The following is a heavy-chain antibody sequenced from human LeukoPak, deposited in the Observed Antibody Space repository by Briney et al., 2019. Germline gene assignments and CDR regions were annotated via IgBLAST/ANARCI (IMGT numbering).Heavy chain of an antibody. V-gene: IGHV4-34*01. CDR3: ARDPGSSSFDY. D-gene: IGHD6-13*01. CDR2: INHSGST. J-gene: IGHJ4*02. CDR1: GGSVSGYY. Sequence: SETLSLTCAVYGGSVSGYYWSWIRQPPGKGLEWIGEINHSGSTNYNPSLKSRVTISVDTSKNQFSLKLSSVTAADTAVYYCARDPGSSSFDYWGQGTLVTVSS.